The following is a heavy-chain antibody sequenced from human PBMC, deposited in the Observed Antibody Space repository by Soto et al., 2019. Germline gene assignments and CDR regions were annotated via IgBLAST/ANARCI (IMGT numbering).Heavy chain of an antibody. J-gene: IGHJ4*02. CDR2: RKQDGSEK. D-gene: IGHD1-26*01. V-gene: IGHV3-7*05. CDR3: AREGWGATTEYYFDY. Sequence: EVQLVESGGGLVQPGGSLRLSCAASGFTFSSYWMSWVRQAPGKGLEWVANRKQDGSEKYYVDSVKGRFTISRDNAKNALYLQMNSLRAEDTAVYYCAREGWGATTEYYFDYWGQGTLVTVSS. CDR1: GFTFSSYW.